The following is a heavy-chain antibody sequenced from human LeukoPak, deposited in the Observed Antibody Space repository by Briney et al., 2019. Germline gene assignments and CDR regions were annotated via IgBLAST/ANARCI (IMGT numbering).Heavy chain of an antibody. Sequence: SGPTLVNPTQTLTLTCTFSGFPLSTSEEGVGWIRQPPGKALEWLAVSYWNDDEHYSPSLNSRLTITKDTSKNQVVLTLTNMDPVDTATYYCAHRLVRTNGWYFDYWGPGTLVTVSS. CDR3: AHRLVRTNGWYFDY. D-gene: IGHD6-19*01. CDR2: SYWNDDE. V-gene: IGHV2-5*01. J-gene: IGHJ4*02. CDR1: GFPLSTSEEG.